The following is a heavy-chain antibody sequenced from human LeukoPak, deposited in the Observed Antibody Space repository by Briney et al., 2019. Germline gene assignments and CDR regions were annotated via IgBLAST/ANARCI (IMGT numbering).Heavy chain of an antibody. Sequence: SETLSLTCTVSGGSIRSSYYYWGWIRQPPGKGLEWIGSIYDSGSTHYNPSLKSRVTISVDTSKNQFSLKLSSVTAADTAVYYCARGRGIAARPENYYYYYYGMDVWGQGTTVTVSS. CDR3: ARGRGIAARPENYYYYYYGMDV. D-gene: IGHD6-6*01. V-gene: IGHV4-39*01. CDR2: IYDSGST. J-gene: IGHJ6*02. CDR1: GGSIRSSYYY.